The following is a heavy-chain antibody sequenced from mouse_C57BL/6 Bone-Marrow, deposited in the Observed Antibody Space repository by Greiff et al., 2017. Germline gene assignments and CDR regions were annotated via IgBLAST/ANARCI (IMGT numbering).Heavy chain of an antibody. V-gene: IGHV1-69*01. CDR2: IDPSDSYT. CDR1: GYTFTSYW. J-gene: IGHJ2*01. CDR3: ARWYYGSKDY. Sequence: QVQLQQPGAELVMPGASVKLSCKASGYTFTSYWMHWVKQRPGQGLEWIGEIDPSDSYTNSNQKFKGKSTLTVDKSSSTAYMQLSSLTSEDSAVYYCARWYYGSKDYWGQGTTLTVSS. D-gene: IGHD1-1*01.